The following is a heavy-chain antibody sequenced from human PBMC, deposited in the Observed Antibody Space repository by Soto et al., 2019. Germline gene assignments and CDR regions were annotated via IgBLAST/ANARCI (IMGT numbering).Heavy chain of an antibody. CDR2: IIPILGIA. V-gene: IGHV1-69*04. CDR3: ARDRGYCTNGVCYNYMDV. Sequence: GASVKGSCKASGGTFSSYTISWVRQAPGQGLEWMGRIIPILGIANYAQKFQGRVTITADKSTSTAYMELSSLRSEDTAVYYCARDRGYCTNGVCYNYMDVWGKGTTVTVSS. J-gene: IGHJ6*03. CDR1: GGTFSSYT. D-gene: IGHD2-8*01.